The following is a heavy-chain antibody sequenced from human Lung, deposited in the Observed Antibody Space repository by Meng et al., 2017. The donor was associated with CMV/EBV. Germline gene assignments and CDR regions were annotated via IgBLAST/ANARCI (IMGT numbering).Heavy chain of an antibody. Sequence: GSLRLXXTVSGGSISSSSYYWGWIRQPPGKGLEWIGSIYYSGSTYYNPSLKSRVTISVDTSKNQFSLKLSSVTAADTAVYYCARYLITFGGVIVSDYWGQGTXVTVAS. CDR3: ARYLITFGGVIVSDY. D-gene: IGHD3-16*02. CDR2: IYYSGST. J-gene: IGHJ4*02. V-gene: IGHV4-39*07. CDR1: GGSISSSSYY.